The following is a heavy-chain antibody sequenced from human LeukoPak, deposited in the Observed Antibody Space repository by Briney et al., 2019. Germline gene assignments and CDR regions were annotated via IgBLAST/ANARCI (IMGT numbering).Heavy chain of an antibody. J-gene: IGHJ4*02. CDR1: AFTFSDYS. CDR2: ISGRSSTI. D-gene: IGHD1-26*01. CDR3: ARDRLTSGSYFFDY. Sequence: GGSLRLSCAASAFTFSDYSMNWVRQAPGKGLEWISYISGRSSTIYYADSVRGRFTISRDNAKNSMYLQMNSLRAENTAVYYCARDRLTSGSYFFDYWGQGTLVTVSS. V-gene: IGHV3-48*01.